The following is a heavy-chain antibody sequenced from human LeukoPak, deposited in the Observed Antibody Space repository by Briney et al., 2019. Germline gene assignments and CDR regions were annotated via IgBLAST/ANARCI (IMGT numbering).Heavy chain of an antibody. J-gene: IGHJ5*02. D-gene: IGHD2-15*01. CDR2: ISAYNGNT. Sequence: VASVKVSCKASGYTFTSYGISWVRQAPGQGLAWMGWISAYNGNTNYAQKLQGRVTMTTDTSTSTAYMELRSLRSDDTAVYYCARDGGYCSGGSCPDNWFDPWGQGTLVTVSS. V-gene: IGHV1-18*01. CDR3: ARDGGYCSGGSCPDNWFDP. CDR1: GYTFTSYG.